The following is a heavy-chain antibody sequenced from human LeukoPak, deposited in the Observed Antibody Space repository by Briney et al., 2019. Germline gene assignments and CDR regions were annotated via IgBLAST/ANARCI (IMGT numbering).Heavy chain of an antibody. CDR3: ARAVDYRNYFDY. J-gene: IGHJ4*02. Sequence: SQTLSFTCTVSGDSMTRGGYYWSWVRQHPGKGLEWIGFIYHSGTTFYNPSLEGRAAISVDTSQNQFSLKLTSVTAADTAVYYCARAVDYRNYFDYWGQGTLVTVSS. CDR1: GDSMTRGGYY. V-gene: IGHV4-31*03. CDR2: IYHSGTT. D-gene: IGHD4-11*01.